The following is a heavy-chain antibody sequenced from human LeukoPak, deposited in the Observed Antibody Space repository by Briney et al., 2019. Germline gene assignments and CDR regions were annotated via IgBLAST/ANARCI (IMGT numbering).Heavy chain of an antibody. CDR3: ARDKVHCSGGSCYAKYYFDY. CDR1: GYTFTSYG. D-gene: IGHD2-15*01. V-gene: IGHV1-18*04. Sequence: ASVKVSCKASGYTFTSYGISWVRQAPGQGLEWMGWISAYNGNTNYAQKLQGRVTMTTDTSTSTAYMELGSLRSDDTAVYYCARDKVHCSGGSCYAKYYFDYWGQGTLVTVSS. CDR2: ISAYNGNT. J-gene: IGHJ4*02.